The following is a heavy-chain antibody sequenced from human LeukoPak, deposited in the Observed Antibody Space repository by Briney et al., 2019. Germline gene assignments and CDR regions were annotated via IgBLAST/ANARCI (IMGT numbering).Heavy chain of an antibody. CDR1: GFTFSSYA. CDR3: AKDREVVVSNWFDP. J-gene: IGHJ5*02. V-gene: IGHV3-23*01. D-gene: IGHD2-2*01. CDR2: ISGSGGST. Sequence: SGGSLRLSWAASGFTFSSYAMSGVRQAPGKGREWVSAISGSGGSTYYADSVKGRFTISRDNSKNTLYLQMNSLRAEDTAVYYCAKDREVVVSNWFDPWGQGTLVTVPS.